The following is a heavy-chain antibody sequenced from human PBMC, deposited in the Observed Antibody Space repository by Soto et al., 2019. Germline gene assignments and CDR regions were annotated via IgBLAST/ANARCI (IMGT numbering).Heavy chain of an antibody. CDR2: INPDSGVT. D-gene: IGHD2-8*01. CDR1: GYTFPSYY. V-gene: IGHV1-2*02. J-gene: IGHJ6*02. CDR3: ARDRGVRDV. Sequence: QVQLVQSGAEVKKPGASVQVSCQASGYTFPSYYMHWVRQAPGQGLEWMGWINPDSGVTYYPHKFQDRVTMTRDTSISTAYMELSRLTSDDTALYYCARDRGVRDVWGQGTTVIVSS.